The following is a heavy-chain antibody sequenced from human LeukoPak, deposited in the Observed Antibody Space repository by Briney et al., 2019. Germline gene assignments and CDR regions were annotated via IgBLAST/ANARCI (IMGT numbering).Heavy chain of an antibody. D-gene: IGHD1-26*01. V-gene: IGHV1-18*01. CDR1: GYSFTSYA. J-gene: IGHJ4*02. Sequence: ASVKVSCKASGYSFTSYAISWVRQAPGQGLEWMGWISAYNGNTNYPQKFQGRVTMTTDTSTTTAYMELRSLRSDDTAVYYCARDVSFGATTGGDYWGQGTLVTVSS. CDR3: ARDVSFGATTGGDY. CDR2: ISAYNGNT.